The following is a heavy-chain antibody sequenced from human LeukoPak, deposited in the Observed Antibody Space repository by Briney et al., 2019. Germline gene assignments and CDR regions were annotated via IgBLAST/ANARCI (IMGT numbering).Heavy chain of an antibody. CDR3: ARQERLYCSSTSCYEVGDGDY. CDR1: GYSFTSYW. CDR2: IDPSDSYT. J-gene: IGHJ4*02. D-gene: IGHD2-2*01. V-gene: IGHV5-10-1*01. Sequence: GESLKISCKGSGYSFTSYWISWVRQMPGKGLEWMGRIDPSDSYTNYSPSFQGHVTISADKSISTAYLQWSSLKASDTAMYYRARQERLYCSSTSCYEVGDGDYWGQGTLVTVSS.